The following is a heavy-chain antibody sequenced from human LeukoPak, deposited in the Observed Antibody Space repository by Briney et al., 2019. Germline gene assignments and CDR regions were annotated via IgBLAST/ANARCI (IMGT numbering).Heavy chain of an antibody. V-gene: IGHV3-21*01. Sequence: PGGSLRLSCAASGFTFSSYGMHWVRQAPGKGLEWVSSISSSSSYIYYADSVKGRFTISRDNAKNSLYLQMNSLRAEDTAVYYCARDPPGDTAMSPDYWGQGTLVTVSS. CDR3: ARDPPGDTAMSPDY. CDR2: ISSSSSYI. CDR1: GFTFSSYG. J-gene: IGHJ4*02. D-gene: IGHD5-18*01.